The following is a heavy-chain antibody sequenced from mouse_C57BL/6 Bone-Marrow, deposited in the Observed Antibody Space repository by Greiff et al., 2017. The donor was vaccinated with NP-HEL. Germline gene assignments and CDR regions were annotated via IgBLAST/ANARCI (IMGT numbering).Heavy chain of an antibody. CDR2: ISNGGGST. CDR1: GFTFSDYY. Sequence: EVKLMESGGGLVQPGGSLKLSCAASGFTFSDYYMYWVRQTPEKRLEWVAYISNGGGSTYYPDTVQGRFTISRDNAKNTLYLQMSRLKSEDTAMYYCARQGGNYVGYYAMDYWGQGTSVTVSS. J-gene: IGHJ4*01. V-gene: IGHV5-12*01. D-gene: IGHD2-1*01. CDR3: ARQGGNYVGYYAMDY.